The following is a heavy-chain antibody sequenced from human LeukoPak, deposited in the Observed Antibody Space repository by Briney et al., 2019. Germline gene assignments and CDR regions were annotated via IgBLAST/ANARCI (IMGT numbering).Heavy chain of an antibody. V-gene: IGHV1-69*13. J-gene: IGHJ4*02. Sequence: SVKVSCKASGGTFSSYAISWVRQAPGQGLEWMGGIIPIFGTANYAQKFQGKVTITADESTSTAYMELSSLRSEDTAVYYCAREEGAVGATIPYFDYWGQGTLVTVSS. CDR1: GGTFSSYA. CDR3: AREEGAVGATIPYFDY. D-gene: IGHD1-26*01. CDR2: IIPIFGTA.